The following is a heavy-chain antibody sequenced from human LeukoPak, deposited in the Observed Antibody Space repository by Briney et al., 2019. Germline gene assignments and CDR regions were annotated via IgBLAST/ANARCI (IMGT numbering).Heavy chain of an antibody. CDR2: ISGSGSST. J-gene: IGHJ2*01. D-gene: IGHD3/OR15-3a*01. V-gene: IGHV3-23*01. Sequence: GGSLRLSCVVSGFSFSSYGMNWVRQAPGKGLEWLSIISGSGSSTFYADSVKGRFTISRDNFKNTLYLQMNSLRAEDTAVYYCAKDWTGTKPFDLWGRGTLVTVSS. CDR1: GFSFSSYG. CDR3: AKDWTGTKPFDL.